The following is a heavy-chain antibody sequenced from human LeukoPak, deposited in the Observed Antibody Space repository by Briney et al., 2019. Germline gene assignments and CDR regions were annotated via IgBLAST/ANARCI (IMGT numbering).Heavy chain of an antibody. V-gene: IGHV1-18*04. Sequence: GASVKVSCKASGYTFTSYGISWVRQAPGQGLEWMGWISAYNGNTNYAQKLQGRVTMTTDTSTSTAYMELRSLRSDDTAVYYCAREPTAMAPYNWFDPWGQGTLATVSS. CDR1: GYTFTSYG. D-gene: IGHD5-18*01. J-gene: IGHJ5*02. CDR2: ISAYNGNT. CDR3: AREPTAMAPYNWFDP.